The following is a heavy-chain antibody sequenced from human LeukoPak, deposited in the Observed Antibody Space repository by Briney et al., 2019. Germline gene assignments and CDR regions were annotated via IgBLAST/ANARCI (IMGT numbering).Heavy chain of an antibody. Sequence: PSETLSLTCTVSGGSISNYYWSWIRQPPGKGLEWIGYIYYSGSTNYNPSLKSRVTISVDTSKNQFSLKLSSVTAADTAVYYCARRMYDSSGYRFDYWGQGTLVTVSS. CDR2: IYYSGST. V-gene: IGHV4-59*08. J-gene: IGHJ4*02. CDR1: GGSISNYY. D-gene: IGHD3-22*01. CDR3: ARRMYDSSGYRFDY.